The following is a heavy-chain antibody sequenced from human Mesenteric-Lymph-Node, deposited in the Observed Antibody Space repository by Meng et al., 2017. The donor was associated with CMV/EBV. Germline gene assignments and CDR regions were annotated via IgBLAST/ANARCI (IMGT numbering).Heavy chain of an antibody. J-gene: IGHJ4*02. V-gene: IGHV3-21*01. Sequence: GGSLRLSCAASGFTFSSYSMNWVRQAPGKGLEWVSSISSSSSYIYYADSVKGRFTISRDNAKNSLYLQMNSLRAEDTAVYYCARADFCSSTSCSFDYWGQGTLVTVSS. CDR2: ISSSSSYI. CDR3: ARADFCSSTSCSFDY. CDR1: GFTFSSYS. D-gene: IGHD2-2*01.